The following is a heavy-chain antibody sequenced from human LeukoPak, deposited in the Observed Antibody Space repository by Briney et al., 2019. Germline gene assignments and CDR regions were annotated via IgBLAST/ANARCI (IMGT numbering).Heavy chain of an antibody. V-gene: IGHV4-59*01. CDR3: ARGASGYSYG. Sequence: PSETLSFTCTVSGGSISSYYWSWIRQPPGKGLEWIGYIYYSGSTNYNPSLKSRVTISIDTSKNQFSLNLSSVTAADTAVYYCARGASGYSYGWGQGTLVTVSS. D-gene: IGHD5-18*01. CDR1: GGSISSYY. J-gene: IGHJ4*02. CDR2: IYYSGST.